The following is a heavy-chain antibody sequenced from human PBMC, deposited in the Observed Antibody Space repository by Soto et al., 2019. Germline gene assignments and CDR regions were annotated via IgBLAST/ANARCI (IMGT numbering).Heavy chain of an antibody. CDR3: ASHTGCSSTSCYNWFDP. V-gene: IGHV4-39*01. CDR2: IYYSGST. CDR1: GGSISSGSHY. Sequence: SEILSLTCTVSGGSISSGSHYWGWIRQPPGKGLEWIGSIYYSGSTYYNPSLKSRVTISVDTSKNQFSLTVSSVTAADTAVYFCASHTGCSSTSCYNWFDPWGQGILVTVSS. J-gene: IGHJ5*02. D-gene: IGHD2-2*01.